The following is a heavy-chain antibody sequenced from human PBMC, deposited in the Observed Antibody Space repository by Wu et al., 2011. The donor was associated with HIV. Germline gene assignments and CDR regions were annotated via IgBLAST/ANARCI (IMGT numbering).Heavy chain of an antibody. CDR2: INPSGGST. Sequence: QVQLVQSGAEVKKPGASVKVSCKASGYTFSDYYIHWVRQAPGQGLEWMGIINPSGGSTSYAQKFQGRVTMTRDMSARRVYMELSSLRSEDTAFYYCARGEMLIGEGVEFWGNGTLVTVSS. D-gene: IGHD3-16*01. CDR3: ARGEMLIGEGVEF. J-gene: IGHJ4*01. V-gene: IGHV1-46*01. CDR1: GYTFSDYY.